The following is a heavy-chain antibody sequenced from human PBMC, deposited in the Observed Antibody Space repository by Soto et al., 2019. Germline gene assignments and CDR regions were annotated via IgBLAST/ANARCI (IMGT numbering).Heavy chain of an antibody. Sequence: PGGSLRLSCAASGFTFSSYWMHWVRHAPGKGLVWVSRIKSDGSDTSYADSVKGRFAISRDNAKNTLYLQMSSLRAEARAVYYCVRVAYGDLGGWGQGTLVTVSS. J-gene: IGHJ4*02. D-gene: IGHD4-17*01. CDR3: VRVAYGDLGG. CDR2: IKSDGSDT. CDR1: GFTFSSYW. V-gene: IGHV3-74*01.